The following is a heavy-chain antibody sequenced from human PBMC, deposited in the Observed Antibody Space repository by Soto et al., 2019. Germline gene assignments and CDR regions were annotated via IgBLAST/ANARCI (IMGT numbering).Heavy chain of an antibody. CDR1: GGTFSSYS. J-gene: IGHJ1*01. V-gene: IGHV1-69*13. CDR3: ARERMDSSGCKYFQH. CDR2: IIPIFGTA. Sequence: GASVKVSCKASGGTFSSYSISWVLQAPGQGLEWMGGIIPIFGTANYAQKFQGRVTITADESTSTAYMELSSLRSEDTAVYYCARERMDSSGCKYFQHWGQGTLVTVSS. D-gene: IGHD6-19*01.